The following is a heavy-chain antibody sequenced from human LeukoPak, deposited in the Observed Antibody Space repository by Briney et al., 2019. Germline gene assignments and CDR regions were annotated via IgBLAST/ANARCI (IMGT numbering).Heavy chain of an antibody. CDR3: ARVEGDSGYELIDY. D-gene: IGHD5-12*01. CDR1: AYTFTGYY. V-gene: IGHV1-2*02. Sequence: ASVKVSCKASAYTFTGYYMHWVRQAPGQGLEWMGWINPNSGGTDYAQKFQGRVTMTRDTSIGTAYMELYSLRSDDTAVYYCARVEGDSGYELIDYWGQGTLVTVSS. J-gene: IGHJ4*02. CDR2: INPNSGGT.